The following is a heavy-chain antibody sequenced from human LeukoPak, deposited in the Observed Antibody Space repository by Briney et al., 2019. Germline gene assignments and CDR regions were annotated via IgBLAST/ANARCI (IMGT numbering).Heavy chain of an antibody. Sequence: SETLSLTCAVYGGSFSGYYWSWICQPPGKGLEWIGEINHSGSTNYNPSLKSRVTISVDTSKNQFSLKLSSVTAADTAVYYCARVDYDFWSGYYRRVSRFDYWGQGTLVTVSS. V-gene: IGHV4-34*01. CDR3: ARVDYDFWSGYYRRVSRFDY. CDR1: GGSFSGYY. D-gene: IGHD3-3*01. J-gene: IGHJ4*02. CDR2: INHSGST.